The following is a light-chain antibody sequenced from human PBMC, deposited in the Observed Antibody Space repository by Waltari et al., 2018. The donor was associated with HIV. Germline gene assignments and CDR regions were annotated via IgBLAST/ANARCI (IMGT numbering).Light chain of an antibody. J-gene: IGLJ2*01. Sequence: QYALTQPASVSRSPGQSITIPCTGTSSYVGGYNFVSWYQQYAGKAPKLMIYDVSNRPSGVSNRFSGSKSGNTASLTISGLQAEDEADYYCSSYTSSSTLVFGGGTKLTVL. V-gene: IGLV2-14*01. CDR3: SSYTSSSTLV. CDR2: DVS. CDR1: SSYVGGYNF.